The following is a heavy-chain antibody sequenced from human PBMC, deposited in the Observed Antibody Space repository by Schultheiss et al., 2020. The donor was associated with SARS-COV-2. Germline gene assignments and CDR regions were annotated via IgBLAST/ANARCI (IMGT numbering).Heavy chain of an antibody. D-gene: IGHD2-15*01. J-gene: IGHJ4*02. CDR2: IYHSGST. CDR3: ARDVPRYCSGGSCYPGDY. V-gene: IGHV4-38-2*02. CDR1: GGSISSYY. Sequence: SETLSLTCTVSGGSISSYYWSWIRQPPGKGLEWIGSIYHSGSTYYNPSLKSRVTISVDTSKNQFSLKLSSVTAADTAVYYCARDVPRYCSGGSCYPGDYWGQGTLVTVSS.